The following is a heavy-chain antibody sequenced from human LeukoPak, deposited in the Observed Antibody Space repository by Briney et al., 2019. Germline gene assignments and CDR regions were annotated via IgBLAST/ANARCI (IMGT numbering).Heavy chain of an antibody. CDR3: AKPSGHNYYYYYGMDV. Sequence: GGSLRLSCAASGFTFSSYAMHWVRQAPGKGLEWVAVISYDGSNKYYADSVKGRFTISRDNSKNTLYLQMNSLRAEDTAVYYCAKPSGHNYYYYYGMDVWGQGTTVTVPS. D-gene: IGHD5-12*01. V-gene: IGHV3-30-3*02. CDR2: ISYDGSNK. J-gene: IGHJ6*02. CDR1: GFTFSSYA.